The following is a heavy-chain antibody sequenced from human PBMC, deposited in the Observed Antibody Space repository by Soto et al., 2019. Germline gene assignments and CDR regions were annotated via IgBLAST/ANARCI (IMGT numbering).Heavy chain of an antibody. CDR3: ARRGYSGYDPKGDYYYGMDV. CDR1: GYSFTSYW. Sequence: GESLKISCKGSGYSFTSYWISWVRQMPGKGLEWMGRIDPSDSYTNYSPSFQGHDTISADKSISTAYLQWSSLKASDTAMYYCARRGYSGYDPKGDYYYGMDVWGQGTTVTVSS. D-gene: IGHD5-12*01. CDR2: IDPSDSYT. V-gene: IGHV5-10-1*01. J-gene: IGHJ6*02.